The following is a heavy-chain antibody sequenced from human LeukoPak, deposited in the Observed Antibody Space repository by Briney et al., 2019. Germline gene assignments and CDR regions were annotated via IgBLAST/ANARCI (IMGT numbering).Heavy chain of an antibody. CDR3: AKDPRYIAARPGGYYFDY. Sequence: PGGSLRLSCAASGFTFSTYGMHWVRQAPGKGLEWVAIISYDGSHKDSADSVKGRFTISRDNSKNTLYLQMNSLRPEDTAVYYCAKDPRYIAARPGGYYFDYWGQGTLVTVSS. CDR1: GFTFSTYG. CDR2: ISYDGSHK. D-gene: IGHD6-6*01. V-gene: IGHV3-30*18. J-gene: IGHJ4*02.